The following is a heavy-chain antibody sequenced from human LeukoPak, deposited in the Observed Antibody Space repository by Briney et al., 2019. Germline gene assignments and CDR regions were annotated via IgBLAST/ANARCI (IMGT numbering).Heavy chain of an antibody. Sequence: GGSLRLSCAASGFTFSSYWMHWVRQAPGKGLVWFSRINSDGSSTSYADSVKGRFTISRDNAKNTLYLQMNSLRAEDTAVYYCARGQGDILTALPSYYFDYWGQGTLVTVSS. D-gene: IGHD3-9*01. CDR2: INSDGSST. CDR1: GFTFSSYW. J-gene: IGHJ4*02. CDR3: ARGQGDILTALPSYYFDY. V-gene: IGHV3-74*01.